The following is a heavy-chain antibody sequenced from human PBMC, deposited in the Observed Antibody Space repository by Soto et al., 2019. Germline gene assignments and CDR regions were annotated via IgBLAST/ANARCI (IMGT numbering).Heavy chain of an antibody. D-gene: IGHD6-19*01. CDR2: TYYRSKWRH. Sequence: SQTLSLTCAISGGSVSSNTAAWNWIRSSPSRGLEWLGRTYYRSKWRHDYAVSVKSRITVNPDTSKNHFSLQLNSVTPDDTAVYYCDRGVAGSGFDLWGQGALVTVSS. CDR1: GGSVSSNTAA. J-gene: IGHJ4*02. V-gene: IGHV6-1*01. CDR3: DRGVAGSGFDL.